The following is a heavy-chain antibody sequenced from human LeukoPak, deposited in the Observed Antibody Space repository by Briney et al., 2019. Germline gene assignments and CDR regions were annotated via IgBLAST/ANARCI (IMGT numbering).Heavy chain of an antibody. CDR3: TRAYYGSGSYRFDY. CDR2: IYYSGST. D-gene: IGHD3-10*01. J-gene: IGHJ4*02. Sequence: SETLSLTCTVSGGSISSYYWSWIRQPPGKGLEWIGYIYYSGSTNYNPSLKSRVTISVDTSKNQFSLKLSSVTAADMAVYYCTRAYYGSGSYRFDYWGQGTLVTVSS. V-gene: IGHV4-59*01. CDR1: GGSISSYY.